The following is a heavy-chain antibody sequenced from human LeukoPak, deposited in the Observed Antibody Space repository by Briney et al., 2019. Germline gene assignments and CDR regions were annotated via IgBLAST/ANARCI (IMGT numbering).Heavy chain of an antibody. CDR1: GFTFDDYA. CDR2: ISWNSGSI. D-gene: IGHD6-13*01. CDR3: AKGSSSSWKYYFDY. V-gene: IGHV3-9*01. J-gene: IGHJ4*02. Sequence: PGGSLRLSCAASGFTFDDYAMHWVRRAPGKGLEWVSGISWNSGSIGYADSVKGRFTISRDNAKNSLYLQMNSLRAEDTALYYCAKGSSSSWKYYFDYWGQGTLVTVSS.